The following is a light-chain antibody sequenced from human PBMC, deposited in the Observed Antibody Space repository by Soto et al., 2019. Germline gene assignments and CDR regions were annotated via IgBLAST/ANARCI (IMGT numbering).Light chain of an antibody. J-gene: IGLJ3*02. CDR3: SSYAGSNNLV. V-gene: IGLV2-8*01. CDR1: SSDVGGYNY. CDR2: EVS. Sequence: QSALTQPRSVSGSPGQSITISCTGSSSDVGGYNYVSWYQHHPGKAPKFLIYEVSRRPFGVPDRFSGSKSGNTASLTVSGLQAEDEADYYCSSYAGSNNLVFGGGTKVTVL.